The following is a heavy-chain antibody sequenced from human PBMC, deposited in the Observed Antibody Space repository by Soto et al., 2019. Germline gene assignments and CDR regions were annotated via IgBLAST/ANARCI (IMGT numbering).Heavy chain of an antibody. J-gene: IGHJ5*02. D-gene: IGHD3-3*02. Sequence: GASVKVSCKASGYTFTSYGISWVRQAPGQGLEWMGWISAYNGNANYAQKLQGRVTMTTDTSTSTAYMELSSLRSEDTAVYYCAHFWSGYYGSWFDPWGQGTLVTVSS. CDR3: AHFWSGYYGSWFDP. CDR1: GYTFTSYG. CDR2: ISAYNGNA. V-gene: IGHV1-18*01.